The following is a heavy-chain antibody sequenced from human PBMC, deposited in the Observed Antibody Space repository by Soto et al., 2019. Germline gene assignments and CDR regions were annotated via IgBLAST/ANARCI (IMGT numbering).Heavy chain of an antibody. Sequence: SETLSLTCTVSGGSISSSSYYWGWIRQPPGKGLEWIGSIYYSGSTYYNPSLKSRVTISVDTSKNQFSLKLSSVTAADTAVYYCTEIPDYYYYGMDVWGQGTTVT. CDR3: TEIPDYYYYGMDV. CDR1: GGSISSSSYY. J-gene: IGHJ6*02. CDR2: IYYSGST. V-gene: IGHV4-39*01.